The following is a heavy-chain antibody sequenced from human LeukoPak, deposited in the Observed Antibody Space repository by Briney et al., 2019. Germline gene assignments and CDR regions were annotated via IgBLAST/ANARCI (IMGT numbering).Heavy chain of an antibody. Sequence: GGSLRLSCAASGFTFSTYYMNWVRQAPGKGLEWVSAISGGGGTTFYADSVKGRFTISRDNSKNTLYLQMNSLRAEDTAVYYCARTMSMDVWGKGTTVTISS. CDR2: ISGGGGTT. CDR3: ARTMSMDV. CDR1: GFTFSTYY. V-gene: IGHV3-23*01. J-gene: IGHJ6*03. D-gene: IGHD1/OR15-1a*01.